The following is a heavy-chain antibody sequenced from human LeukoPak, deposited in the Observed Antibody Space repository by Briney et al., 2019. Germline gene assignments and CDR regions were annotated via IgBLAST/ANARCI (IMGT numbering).Heavy chain of an antibody. V-gene: IGHV3-64*02. CDR1: GFSFRNYA. D-gene: IGHD1-26*01. J-gene: IGHJ4*02. CDR3: TRDGGSFCDFDY. CDR2: INTDGRIT. Sequence: GGSLRLSCVASGFSFRNYAIHWVRQAPGKGLEYVSVINTDGRITYYADSVKGRFTISRDNSKNTVYLQMGSLRGEDMAVYYCTRDGGSFCDFDYWSQGALVTVSS.